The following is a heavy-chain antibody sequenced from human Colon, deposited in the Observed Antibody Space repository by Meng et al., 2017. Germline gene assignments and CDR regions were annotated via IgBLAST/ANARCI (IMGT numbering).Heavy chain of an antibody. V-gene: IGHV4-61*01. Sequence: QLTGSGPGPVRLSENLSRSCTVSGASDSDTNYAWSWLRQPPGKGLEWIGYGSTNHNPSLKSRVTISVDTSKNQFSLTLNSVTAADTAVYYCARDNWGSLDYWGQGTLVTVSS. CDR2: GST. D-gene: IGHD7-27*01. CDR1: GASDSDTNYA. J-gene: IGHJ4*02. CDR3: ARDNWGSLDY.